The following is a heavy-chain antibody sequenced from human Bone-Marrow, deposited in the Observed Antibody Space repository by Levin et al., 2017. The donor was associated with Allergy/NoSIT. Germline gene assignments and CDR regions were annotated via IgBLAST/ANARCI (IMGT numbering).Heavy chain of an antibody. CDR1: GYPFTGYY. V-gene: IGHV1-2*02. Sequence: GESLKISCRASGYPFTGYYMHWVRQAPAQGLEWMGWINPDSGGTNYAQKFQGRVTMTRDTSISTAYMELSRLRSDDTAVYYCARDSSSWHLGYWGQGTLVTVSS. CDR2: INPDSGGT. CDR3: ARDSSSWHLGY. D-gene: IGHD6-13*01. J-gene: IGHJ4*02.